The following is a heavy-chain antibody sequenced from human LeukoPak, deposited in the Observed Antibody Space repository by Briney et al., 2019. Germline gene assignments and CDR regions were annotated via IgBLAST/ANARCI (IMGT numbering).Heavy chain of an antibody. V-gene: IGHV4-34*01. D-gene: IGHD3-3*01. J-gene: IGHJ5*02. Sequence: SETLSLTCAVYGGSFSGYYWSWIRQPPGKGLEWIGEINHSGSTNYNPSLKSGVTISVDTSKNQFSLKLSSVTAADTAVYYCARGDTIFGVVINWFDPWGQGTLVTVSS. CDR1: GGSFSGYY. CDR2: INHSGST. CDR3: ARGDTIFGVVINWFDP.